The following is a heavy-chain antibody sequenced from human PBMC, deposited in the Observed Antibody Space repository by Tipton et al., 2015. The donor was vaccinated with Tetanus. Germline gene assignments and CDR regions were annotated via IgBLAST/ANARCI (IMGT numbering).Heavy chain of an antibody. J-gene: IGHJ4*02. CDR2: ISSSGSTI. Sequence: SLRLSCAASGFTFSDYYMSWIRQAPGKGLEWVSYISSSGSTIYYADSVKGRFTISRDNAKNSLYLQMNSLRAEDTAVYYCARNLEYSYGLYYFDYGGQGTLVTVSS. D-gene: IGHD5-18*01. CDR3: ARNLEYSYGLYYFDY. CDR1: GFTFSDYY. V-gene: IGHV3-11*01.